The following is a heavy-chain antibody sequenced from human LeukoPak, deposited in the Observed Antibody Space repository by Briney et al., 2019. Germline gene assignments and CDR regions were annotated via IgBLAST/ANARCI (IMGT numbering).Heavy chain of an antibody. CDR3: ARAFGYYAHLDY. V-gene: IGHV3-33*01. CDR1: GFTFSSYG. Sequence: PGRSLRLSCAASGFTFSSYGMHWVRQAPGKGLEWVAVIWYDGSNKYYADSVKGRFTISRDNSKNTLYLQMNSLRAEDTAVYYCARAFGYYAHLDYWGQGTLVTVSS. CDR2: IWYDGSNK. J-gene: IGHJ4*02. D-gene: IGHD3-22*01.